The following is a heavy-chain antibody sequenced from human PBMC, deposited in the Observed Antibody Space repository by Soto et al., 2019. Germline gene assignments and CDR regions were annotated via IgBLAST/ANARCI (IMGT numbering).Heavy chain of an antibody. V-gene: IGHV1-18*01. CDR3: EGALGGSYHHRRDGFDH. CDR2: ISAHDGNT. CDR1: GYTFTNYG. J-gene: IGHJ5*02. D-gene: IGHD3-16*02. Sequence: QVQLVQSGAEVKEPGASVKVSCKSFGYTFTNYGITWVRQAPGQGLERMGWISAHDGNTDYAQKFQGRVTMTTDTSTSTTSMELRGLISDDTAVYYCEGALGGSYHHRRDGFDHWGQGTPVTVSA.